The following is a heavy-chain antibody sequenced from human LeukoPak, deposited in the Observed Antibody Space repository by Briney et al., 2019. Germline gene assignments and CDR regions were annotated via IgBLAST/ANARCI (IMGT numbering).Heavy chain of an antibody. CDR1: GGSISSGRYY. J-gene: IGHJ4*02. V-gene: IGHV4-61*02. CDR2: IYTSGST. CDR3: ASTNYYDSSGRGDY. Sequence: SETLSLTCTVSGGSISSGRYYGSWIRQPAGKGLEWIGRIYTSGSTNYNPSLKSRVTISVDTSKNQFSLTLSSVTAADTAVYYCASTNYYDSSGRGDYWGQGTLVTVSS. D-gene: IGHD3-22*01.